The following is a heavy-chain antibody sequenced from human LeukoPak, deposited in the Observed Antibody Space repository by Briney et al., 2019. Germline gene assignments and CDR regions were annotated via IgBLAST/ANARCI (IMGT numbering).Heavy chain of an antibody. CDR1: GGSIRSGGYY. J-gene: IGHJ4*02. V-gene: IGHV4-31*03. CDR2: IYYSGST. CDR3: ARDRDGYSQFDS. D-gene: IGHD3-22*01. Sequence: PSQTLSLTCTVSGGSIRSGGYYWSWIRQHPGKGLEWIGYIYYSGSTYYNPSLKSRVTISVDTSKNQFSLKLSSVTAADTAVYYCARDRDGYSQFDSWGQGTLVTVSS.